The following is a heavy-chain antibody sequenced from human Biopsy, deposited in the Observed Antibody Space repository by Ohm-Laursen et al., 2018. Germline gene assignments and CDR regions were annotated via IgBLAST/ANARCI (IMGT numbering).Heavy chain of an antibody. D-gene: IGHD3-9*01. CDR3: ARVPAYPSIDGYYGLDL. CDR1: GHTFAGYY. J-gene: IGHJ6*02. CDR2: INPNSGNA. V-gene: IGHV1-2*02. Sequence: ASVKVSCKASGHTFAGYYLHWARQAPGHGLEWMGWINPNSGNANYAQSFQGRLTVTRDTSISTAYMELTSLTFDDTAIYYCARVPAYPSIDGYYGLDLWGQGTTVIVSS.